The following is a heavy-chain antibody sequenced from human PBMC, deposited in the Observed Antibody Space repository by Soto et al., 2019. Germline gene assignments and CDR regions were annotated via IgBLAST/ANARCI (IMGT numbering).Heavy chain of an antibody. V-gene: IGHV3-23*01. D-gene: IGHD3-10*02. J-gene: IGHJ4*02. Sequence: GGSLRLSCAASGFTFSSYAMSWVRQAPGKGLEWVSAISGSGGSTYYADSVKGRFTISRDNSKNTLYLQMNSLIAEDTAVYYCAKGSMLGELSAFDYWGQGTLVTVSS. CDR1: GFTFSSYA. CDR2: ISGSGGST. CDR3: AKGSMLGELSAFDY.